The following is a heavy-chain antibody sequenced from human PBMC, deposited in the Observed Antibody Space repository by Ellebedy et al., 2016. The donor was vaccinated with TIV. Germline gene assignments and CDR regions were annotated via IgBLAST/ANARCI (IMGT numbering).Heavy chain of an antibody. J-gene: IGHJ6*03. Sequence: ASVKVSCKTSGYTFTGYYMQWVRQAPGQGLEWMGIINPSTGSTRYAPKFQGRVTMTRDTSTSTVNMEVSSLRSADTAVYYCARDLYMDVWGKGTTVTVSS. CDR3: ARDLYMDV. CDR1: GYTFTGYY. CDR2: INPSTGST. V-gene: IGHV1-46*01.